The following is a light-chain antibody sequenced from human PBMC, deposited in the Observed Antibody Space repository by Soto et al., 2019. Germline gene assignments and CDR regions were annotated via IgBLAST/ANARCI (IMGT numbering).Light chain of an antibody. J-gene: IGKJ5*01. Sequence: DIQMTQSPSSLSASVGDRVTITCRASESISRHLNWYQQKPGNAPKLLIYAASSLQNGVPSRFSGSGSGTDFTLTISNLKPGDFATYYCQESYSTLSITFGQGTRLETK. V-gene: IGKV1-39*01. CDR3: QESYSTLSIT. CDR1: ESISRH. CDR2: AAS.